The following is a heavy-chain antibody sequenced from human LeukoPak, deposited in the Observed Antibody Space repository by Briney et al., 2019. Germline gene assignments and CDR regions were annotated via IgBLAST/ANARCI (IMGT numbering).Heavy chain of an antibody. Sequence: GSLRLSCAASGFRFNTYWMSWVRQAPGKGLEWVANIKQDGNEKYYADSVKGRFTISRDNGKNSLDLQMNSLRADDTAVYCARGWGYYMDVWGKGTTVTVSS. CDR3: ARGWGYYMDV. CDR1: GFRFNTYW. CDR2: IKQDGNEK. D-gene: IGHD7-27*01. V-gene: IGHV3-7*01. J-gene: IGHJ6*03.